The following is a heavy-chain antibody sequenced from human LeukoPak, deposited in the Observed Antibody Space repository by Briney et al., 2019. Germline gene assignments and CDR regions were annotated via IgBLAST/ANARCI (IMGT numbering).Heavy chain of an antibody. CDR2: ISSRGRTI. V-gene: IGHV3-11*01. CDR1: GFTFSDYY. D-gene: IGHD6-13*01. CDR3: ARDPESAAGPDYYYFYGMDA. J-gene: IGHJ6*02. Sequence: GGSLRLSCAASGFTFSDYYMSWIRQAPGKGLEWISYISSRGRTIYYADSVKGRFTISRDNAKKSLYLQMNSLRAEATAVYYCARDPESAAGPDYYYFYGMDAWGQGTTVTVSS.